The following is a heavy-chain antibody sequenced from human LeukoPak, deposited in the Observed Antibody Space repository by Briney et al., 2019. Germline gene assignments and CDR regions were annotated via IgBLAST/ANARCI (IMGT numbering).Heavy chain of an antibody. Sequence: GGSLRLSCAASGFTFSSYSMNWVRQAPGKGLEWVSYISSSSSTIYYADSVKGRFTISRDNAKNSLYLQMNSLRAEDTAVYYCARDGSVRGGAFDIWGQGTMVTVSS. CDR3: ARDGSVRGGAFDI. J-gene: IGHJ3*02. D-gene: IGHD2-2*01. CDR1: GFTFSSYS. V-gene: IGHV3-48*01. CDR2: ISSSSSTI.